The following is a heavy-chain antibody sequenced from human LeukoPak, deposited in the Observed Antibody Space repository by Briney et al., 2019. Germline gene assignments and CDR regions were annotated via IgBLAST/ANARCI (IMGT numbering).Heavy chain of an antibody. CDR3: AREREVYGSGSYYFDY. D-gene: IGHD3-10*01. J-gene: IGHJ4*02. V-gene: IGHV3-33*08. CDR1: GFTFSSYS. Sequence: PGGSLRLSCAASGFTFSSYSMNWVRQAPGKGLEWVAVIWYDGSNKYYADSVKGRFTISRDNSKNTLYLQMNSLRAEDTAVYYCAREREVYGSGSYYFDYWGQGTLVTVSS. CDR2: IWYDGSNK.